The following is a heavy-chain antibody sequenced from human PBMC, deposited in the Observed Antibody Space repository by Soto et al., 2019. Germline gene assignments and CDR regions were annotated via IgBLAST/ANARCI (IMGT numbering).Heavy chain of an antibody. CDR3: TRQPEGSAEPGY. D-gene: IGHD6-19*01. Sequence: LRLSCGASVFTFSGCARRGVGQASGKGLEWVGRIRSKANSYATAYAASVKGRFTISRDDSKNTAYLQMNSLKTEDTAVYSCTRQPEGSAEPGYWRQGTLVTVSS. J-gene: IGHJ4*02. CDR1: VFTFSGCA. V-gene: IGHV3-73*01. CDR2: IRSKANSYAT.